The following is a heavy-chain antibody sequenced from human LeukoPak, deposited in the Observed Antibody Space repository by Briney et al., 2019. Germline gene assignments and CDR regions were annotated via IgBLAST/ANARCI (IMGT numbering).Heavy chain of an antibody. CDR2: INHSGST. CDR3: ARISEAVADAFDI. J-gene: IGHJ3*02. V-gene: IGHV4-34*01. CDR1: GGSFSGYY. Sequence: KPSETLSLTCAVYGGSFSGYYWSWIRQPPGKGLEWIGEINHSGSTNYNPSLKSRVTISVDTSKNQFSLKLSSVTAADTAVYYCARISEAVADAFDIWGQGTMVTVSS. D-gene: IGHD4-23*01.